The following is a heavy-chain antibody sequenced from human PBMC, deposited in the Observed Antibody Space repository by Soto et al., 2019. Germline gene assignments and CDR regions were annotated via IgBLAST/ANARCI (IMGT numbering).Heavy chain of an antibody. Sequence: QVQLQESGPGLVKPSQTLSLSCTVSGGSISNSANHWSWIRQHPGEGLAWIGYIYYGGGTYYSPSLEGRITMSIDASKNQFSLKLSSVTAADTAVYYCAKGVRGVPNWFDPWGQGTLVTVSS. CDR3: AKGVRGVPNWFDP. V-gene: IGHV4-31*03. CDR2: IYYGGGT. J-gene: IGHJ5*02. CDR1: GGSISNSANH. D-gene: IGHD3-10*01.